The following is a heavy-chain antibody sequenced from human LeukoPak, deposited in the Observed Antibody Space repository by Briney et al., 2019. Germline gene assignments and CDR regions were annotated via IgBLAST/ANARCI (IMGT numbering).Heavy chain of an antibody. CDR2: IYTSGST. Sequence: SETLSLTCTVSGGSISSYYWSWLRQPAGKGLEWIGRIYTSGSTNYNPSLRSRVTMSVDTSKNQFSLKLSSLTVADTAVYYCARVTYSSSSTSVGGFDIWGQGTMVTVSS. CDR3: ARVTYSSSSTSVGGFDI. CDR1: GGSISSYY. V-gene: IGHV4-4*07. D-gene: IGHD6-6*01. J-gene: IGHJ3*02.